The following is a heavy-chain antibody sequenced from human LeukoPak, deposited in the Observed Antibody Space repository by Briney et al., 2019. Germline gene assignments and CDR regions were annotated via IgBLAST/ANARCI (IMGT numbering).Heavy chain of an antibody. CDR2: IHYTGST. CDR1: GGSINNY. J-gene: IGHJ4*02. CDR3: ARHGVVYYYGSGSYYFDY. V-gene: IGHV4-59*08. D-gene: IGHD3-10*01. Sequence: SETLSLTCTVSGGSINNYWSWIRRPPGKGLECIGYIHYTGSTNYNPSLKSRVTISVDTSKNQFSLKLSSVTAADTAVYYCARHGVVYYYGSGSYYFDYWGQGTLVTVSS.